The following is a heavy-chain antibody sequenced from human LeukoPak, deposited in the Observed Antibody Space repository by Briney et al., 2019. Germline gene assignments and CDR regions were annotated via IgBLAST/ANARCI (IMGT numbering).Heavy chain of an antibody. V-gene: IGHV3-23*01. D-gene: IGHD1-14*01. CDR1: GFTFNSYA. CDR3: AKDLRARTRLSSFDY. CDR2: IRGSGGGT. J-gene: IGHJ4*02. Sequence: GGSLRLSCAASGFTFNSYAMSWVRQAPGKGLEWVSAIRGSGGGTYYADSVKGRFTISRDNSKNTLYLQMNSLRDEDTAVYYCAKDLRARTRLSSFDYWGQGTLVTVSS.